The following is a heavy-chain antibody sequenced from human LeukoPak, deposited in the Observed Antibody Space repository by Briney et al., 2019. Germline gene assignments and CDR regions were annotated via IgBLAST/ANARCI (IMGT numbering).Heavy chain of an antibody. V-gene: IGHV1-2*02. J-gene: IGHJ4*02. CDR3: ARDQAFVYCSGGTCYDDY. CDR2: INPNSGDT. Sequence: ASVKVSCKASGYTFTGYYMHWVRQAPGQGLEWMGWINPNSGDTHYAQKFQGRVTMTRDTSINTAYMELSRLRSDDTAVYYCARDQAFVYCSGGTCYDDYWGQGSLITVSS. D-gene: IGHD2-15*01. CDR1: GYTFTGYY.